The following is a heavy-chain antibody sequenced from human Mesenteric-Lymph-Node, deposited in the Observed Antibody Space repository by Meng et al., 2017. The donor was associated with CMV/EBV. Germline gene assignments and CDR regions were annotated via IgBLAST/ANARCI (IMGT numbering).Heavy chain of an antibody. J-gene: IGHJ4*02. V-gene: IGHV3-7*01. Sequence: GGSLRLSCAASGFNFGFYWMTWVRQAPGKGPELVANINQDGSIRNYLDSVKGRFTISRDNAKASLYLQVNSLRPEDTAVYYCARDPAFSSFDYWGQGTLVTVSS. CDR1: GFNFGFYW. CDR2: INQDGSIR. CDR3: ARDPAFSSFDY. D-gene: IGHD3-3*02.